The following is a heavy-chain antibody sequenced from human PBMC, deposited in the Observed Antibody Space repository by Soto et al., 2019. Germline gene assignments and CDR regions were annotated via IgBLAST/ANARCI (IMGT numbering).Heavy chain of an antibody. D-gene: IGHD6-13*01. V-gene: IGHV4-31*03. CDR3: ARGGSSSPYFDD. CDR2: IYYSGST. J-gene: IGHJ4*02. CDR1: GGSISSGGYY. Sequence: QVQLQESGPGLVKPSQTLSLTCTVSGGSISSGGYYWSWIRQHPGKGLEWIGYIYYSGSTYYNPSLKSRVTISVDTSKKQFSLKLSSVTAADTAVYHCARGGSSSPYFDDWGQGTLVTVSS.